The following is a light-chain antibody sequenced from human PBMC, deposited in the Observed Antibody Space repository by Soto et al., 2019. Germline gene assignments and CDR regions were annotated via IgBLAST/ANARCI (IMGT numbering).Light chain of an antibody. CDR3: QQYGSSPLT. CDR2: GAS. Sequence: EIVLTQSPGTLSLSPGERATLSCRASQSVSSSFLAWYQQKVGQAPRLLIYGASSRATGIPDRFSGSGSGTDFTLTISRLEPEDFAVYYCQQYGSSPLTFGGRTKVDIK. J-gene: IGKJ4*01. CDR1: QSVSSSF. V-gene: IGKV3-20*01.